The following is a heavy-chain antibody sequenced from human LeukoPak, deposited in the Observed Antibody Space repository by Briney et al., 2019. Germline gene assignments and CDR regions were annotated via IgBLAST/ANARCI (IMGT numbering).Heavy chain of an antibody. D-gene: IGHD6-13*01. V-gene: IGHV4-34*01. CDR2: INHSGST. J-gene: IGHJ4*02. CDR1: GGSFRGYY. CDR3: ARAVAASNLIDY. Sequence: PSETLSLTCAVYGGSFRGYYRSWIRQPPGKGLEWIGEINHSGSTNYNPSLKSRVTISVDTSKNQFSLKLSSVTAADTAVYYCARAVAASNLIDYWGQGTLVTVSS.